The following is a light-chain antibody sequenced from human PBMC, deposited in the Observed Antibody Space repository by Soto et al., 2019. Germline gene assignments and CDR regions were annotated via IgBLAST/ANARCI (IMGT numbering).Light chain of an antibody. V-gene: IGKV3-15*01. J-gene: IGKJ1*01. CDR1: QNVGSK. CDR2: GAS. Sequence: EIVMTQSPTTLSVSAGEQTTLSCRTSQNVGSKLAWYQQKPGQAPRLLIYGASTRAAGVPARFSGSGYGTEFTLTISSLQSEDFADYFCQQYLNWPRWTFGPGTKVEIK. CDR3: QQYLNWPRWT.